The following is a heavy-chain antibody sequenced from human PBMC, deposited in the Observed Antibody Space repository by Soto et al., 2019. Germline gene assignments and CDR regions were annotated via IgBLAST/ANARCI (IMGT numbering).Heavy chain of an antibody. CDR1: GFTFSSYW. D-gene: IGHD2-15*01. CDR2: IKHDGGEK. CDR3: GIGSSRGGPYFFDY. J-gene: IGHJ4*02. Sequence: QPGGSLRLSCAASGFTFSSYWMRWARQAPGKGLEWVANIKHDGGEKYYLDSVKGRFTVSRDNGKNPLYLQMDSLRAGDTAVYYFGIGSSRGGPYFFDYWGQGTLVTVSS. V-gene: IGHV3-7*05.